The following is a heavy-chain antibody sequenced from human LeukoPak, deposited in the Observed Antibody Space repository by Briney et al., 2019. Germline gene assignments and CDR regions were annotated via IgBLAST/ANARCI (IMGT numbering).Heavy chain of an antibody. Sequence: SVKVSCKASGGTFSNYAINWVRQAPGQGLEWMGEIIPIFGTANYAQKFQGRVTITADESTSTAYMEVSSLRSEDTAVYYCTRDLRGACSGNSCPSGDYWGQGTLVTVSS. CDR3: TRDLRGACSGNSCPSGDY. V-gene: IGHV1-69*13. J-gene: IGHJ4*02. CDR1: GGTFSNYA. CDR2: IIPIFGTA. D-gene: IGHD2-15*01.